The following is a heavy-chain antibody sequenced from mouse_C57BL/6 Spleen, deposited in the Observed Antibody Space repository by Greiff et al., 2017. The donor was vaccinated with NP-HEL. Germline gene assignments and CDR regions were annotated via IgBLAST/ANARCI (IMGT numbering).Heavy chain of an antibody. Sequence: VQLKQSGAELVRPGASVKLSCTASGFNIKDDYMHWVKQRPEQGLEWIGWIDPENGDTEYASKFQGKATITADTSSNTAYLQLSSLTSEDTAVYYCTTLWSTYYAMDYWGQGTSVTVSS. CDR2: IDPENGDT. D-gene: IGHD1-1*02. CDR1: GFNIKDDY. CDR3: TTLWSTYYAMDY. J-gene: IGHJ4*01. V-gene: IGHV14-4*01.